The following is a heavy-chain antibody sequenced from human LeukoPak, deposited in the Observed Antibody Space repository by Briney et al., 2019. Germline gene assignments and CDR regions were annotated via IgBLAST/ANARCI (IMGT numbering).Heavy chain of an antibody. Sequence: SETLSLTCTVSGGSISSSSYYWSWIRQPAGKGLEWIGRIYTSGSTNYNPSLKSRVTMSVDTSKNQFSLKLSSVTAADTAVYYCARDRSTLRYFDWLSGGDDAFDIWGQGTMVTVSS. J-gene: IGHJ3*02. V-gene: IGHV4-61*02. D-gene: IGHD3-9*01. CDR3: ARDRSTLRYFDWLSGGDDAFDI. CDR2: IYTSGST. CDR1: GGSISSSSYY.